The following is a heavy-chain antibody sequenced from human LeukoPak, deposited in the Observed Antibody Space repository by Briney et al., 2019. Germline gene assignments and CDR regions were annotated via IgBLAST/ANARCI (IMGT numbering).Heavy chain of an antibody. CDR3: AKDSAFYYIDV. J-gene: IGHJ6*03. V-gene: IGHV3-23*01. CDR2: ISGSGGST. CDR1: GFTFSSYA. Sequence: GGSLRLSCAASGFTFSSYAMSWVRQAPGKGLERVSAISGSGGSTYYADSVKGRFTISRDNSKNTLYLQMNSLKGDDTAVYYCAKDSAFYYIDVWGKGTTVIISS. D-gene: IGHD3-10*01.